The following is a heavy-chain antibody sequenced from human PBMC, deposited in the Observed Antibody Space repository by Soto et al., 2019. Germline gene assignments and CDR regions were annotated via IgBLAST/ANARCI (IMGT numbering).Heavy chain of an antibody. Sequence: GASVKVSCKASGGTFSSYAISWVRQAPGQGLEWMGGIIPIFGTANYAQKFQGRVTITADESTSTAYMELSSLRSEDTAVYYCARSNQWPHRFDYYYYYGMDVWGQGTTVTVSS. CDR3: ARSNQWPHRFDYYYYYGMDV. CDR2: IIPIFGTA. CDR1: GGTFSSYA. V-gene: IGHV1-69*13. D-gene: IGHD6-19*01. J-gene: IGHJ6*02.